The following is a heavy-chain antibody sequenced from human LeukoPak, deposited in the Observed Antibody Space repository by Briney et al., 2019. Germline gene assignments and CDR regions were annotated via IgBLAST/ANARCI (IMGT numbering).Heavy chain of an antibody. V-gene: IGHV4-59*08. CDR3: ARPRIAVAGTFDY. J-gene: IGHJ4*02. D-gene: IGHD6-19*01. CDR1: GGSISSYY. CDR2: IYYSGST. Sequence: SKTLSLTCTVSGGSISSYYWSWIRQPPGKGLEWIGYIYYSGSTNYNPSLKSRVTISVDTSKNQFSLKLSSVTAADTTVYYCARPRIAVAGTFDYWGQGTLVTVSS.